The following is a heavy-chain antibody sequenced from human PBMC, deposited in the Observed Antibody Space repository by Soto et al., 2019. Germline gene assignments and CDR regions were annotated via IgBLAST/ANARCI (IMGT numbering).Heavy chain of an antibody. D-gene: IGHD6-19*01. CDR2: ISYDGSNK. CDR1: ALTRSSYA. V-gene: IGHV3-30-3*01. J-gene: IGHJ3*02. Sequence: GALRVSSAPSALTRSSYAMHWVRQAPGKGLEWVAVISYDGSNKYYADSVKGRFTISRDNSKNTLYLQMNSLRAEDTAVYYCARDRGKAVAGSYDAFDIWGQGTMVTVSS. CDR3: ARDRGKAVAGSYDAFDI.